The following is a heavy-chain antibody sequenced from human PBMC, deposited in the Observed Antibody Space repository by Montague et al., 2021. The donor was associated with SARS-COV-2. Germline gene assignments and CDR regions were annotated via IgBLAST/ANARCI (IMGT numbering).Heavy chain of an antibody. J-gene: IGHJ6*02. Sequence: SETLSLTCSVSGDSISNYSWSWIRQSPGKGLEWIVYIYYSGSTNYNPSLTSRVTISVDTSKNQVSLKLTSVTAADTAVYYCARHLRVTKVTSHMYHYAMDVWGQGTTVTVSS. CDR1: GDSISNYS. CDR2: IYYSGST. CDR3: ARHLRVTKVTSHMYHYAMDV. V-gene: IGHV4-59*08. D-gene: IGHD2-21*02.